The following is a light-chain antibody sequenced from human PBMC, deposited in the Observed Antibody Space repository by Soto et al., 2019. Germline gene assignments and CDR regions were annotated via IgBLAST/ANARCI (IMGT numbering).Light chain of an antibody. J-gene: IGLJ2*01. CDR2: EGT. CDR1: STDFENYNL. CDR3: SSYAGGSARVV. V-gene: IGLV2-23*01. Sequence: QSVLTQPASVSGSPGQSITISCTRSSTDFENYNLVSWYQHCPGKAPKLIIYEGTKRPSEISDRFSGSESDTTASLIISGLQPEDEADYYCSSYAGGSARVVFGGGTKVTVL.